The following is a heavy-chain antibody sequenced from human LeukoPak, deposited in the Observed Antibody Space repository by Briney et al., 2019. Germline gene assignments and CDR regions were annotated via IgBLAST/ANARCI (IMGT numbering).Heavy chain of an antibody. V-gene: IGHV4-34*01. J-gene: IGHJ2*01. D-gene: IGHD2-8*01. CDR3: ARVLVGGVGVMVYAVHWYFDL. CDR1: GGSFSGYY. Sequence: PSETLSLTCAVYGGSFSGYYWSWIRQPPGKRLEWIGEINHSGSTNYNPSLKSRVTISVDTSKNQFSLKLSSVTAADTAVYYCARVLVGGVGVMVYAVHWYFDLWGRGTLVTVSS. CDR2: INHSGST.